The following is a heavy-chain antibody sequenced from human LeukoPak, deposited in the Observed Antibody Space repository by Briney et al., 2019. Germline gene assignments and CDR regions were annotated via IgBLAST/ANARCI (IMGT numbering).Heavy chain of an antibody. Sequence: GGSLRLSCAASGFTFSSYWMSWVRQAPGKGLEWVANIKQDGSEKYYVDSVKGRFTISRDNAKNSLYLQMNSLRAEDTALYYCAKAYGSGSYYWDYYYYMDVWGKGTTVTISS. CDR1: GFTFSSYW. CDR3: AKAYGSGSYYWDYYYYMDV. J-gene: IGHJ6*03. D-gene: IGHD3-10*01. CDR2: IKQDGSEK. V-gene: IGHV3-7*03.